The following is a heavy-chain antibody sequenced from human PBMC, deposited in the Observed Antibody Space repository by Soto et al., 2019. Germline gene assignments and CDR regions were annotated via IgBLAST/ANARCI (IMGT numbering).Heavy chain of an antibody. J-gene: IGHJ6*02. CDR1: GYTFTSYG. CDR2: IRAYHGNT. Sequence: QVQLVQSGAEVKKPGASVKVSCKASGYTFTSYGISWVRQAPGQGLEWMGWIRAYHGNTNYAQKLXGRATMTTDTSTSTAYMALRSPVSDDTAVYYCATDLPRMDVWGQGTTVTVSS. CDR3: ATDLPRMDV. V-gene: IGHV1-18*04.